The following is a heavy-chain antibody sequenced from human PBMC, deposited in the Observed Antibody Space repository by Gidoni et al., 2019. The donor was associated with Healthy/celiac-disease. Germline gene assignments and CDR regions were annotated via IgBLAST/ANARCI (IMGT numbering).Heavy chain of an antibody. CDR3: ARDGYYYDSSGYYFDY. D-gene: IGHD3-22*01. V-gene: IGHV3-66*01. J-gene: IGHJ4*02. CDR1: GFTVSSNY. CDR2: IYSGGST. Sequence: EVQLVESGGGLVQPGGSLRLSCAASGFTVSSNYMSWVRQAPGKGLEWVSVIYSGGSTYYADSVKGRFTISRDNSKNTLYLQMNSLRAEDTAVYYCARDGYYYDSSGYYFDYWGQGTLVTVSS.